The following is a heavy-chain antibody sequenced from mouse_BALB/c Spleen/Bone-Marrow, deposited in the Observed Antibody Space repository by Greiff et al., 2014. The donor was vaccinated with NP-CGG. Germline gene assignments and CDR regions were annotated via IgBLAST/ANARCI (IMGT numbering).Heavy chain of an antibody. CDR3: ARDLITTATSFAY. Sequence: EVQLVESGGGLVKPGGSPKLSCAASGFTFSDYYMYWVRQTPEKRLEWVATISDGGSYTYYPDSVKGRFTISRDNAKNNLYLQMSSLKSEDTAMYYCARDLITTATSFAYWGQGTLVTVSA. CDR2: ISDGGSYT. CDR1: GFTFSDYY. D-gene: IGHD1-2*01. J-gene: IGHJ3*01. V-gene: IGHV5-4*02.